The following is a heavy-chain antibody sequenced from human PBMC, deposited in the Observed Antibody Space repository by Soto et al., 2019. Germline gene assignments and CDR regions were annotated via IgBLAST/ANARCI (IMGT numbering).Heavy chain of an antibody. CDR3: VRRHVSATGIDWSDP. CDR1: GYTFTSYG. J-gene: IGHJ5*02. CDR2: INAANGDT. V-gene: IGHV1-3*01. Sequence: ASVKVSCKASGYTFTSYGMHWVRQAPGQRLEWMVCINAANGDTKYSPKFQGRVTITRDTSASTAYMELSNLRSEDTAVYYCVRRHVSATGIDWSDPWGQGTLVTVSS. D-gene: IGHD6-13*01.